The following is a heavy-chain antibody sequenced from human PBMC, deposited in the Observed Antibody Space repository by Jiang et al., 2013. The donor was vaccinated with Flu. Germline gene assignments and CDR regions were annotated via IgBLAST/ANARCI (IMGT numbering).Heavy chain of an antibody. CDR2: SIIVGAP. D-gene: IGHD3-16*01. V-gene: IGHV4-39*01. Sequence: SLHLHCLWWRPSAVVVTTGAWIRQPPREGAWSGLGVSIIVGAPTTTRPSKSRVTISVDTSKNQFSLKLSSVTAADTAVYYCARHIPLAYDYVWGAYYFDYWGQGTLVTVSS. CDR1: WRPSAVVVTT. J-gene: IGHJ4*02. CDR3: ARHIPLAYDYVWGAYYFDY.